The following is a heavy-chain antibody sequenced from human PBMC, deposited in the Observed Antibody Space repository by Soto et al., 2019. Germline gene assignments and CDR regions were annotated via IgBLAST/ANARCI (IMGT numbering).Heavy chain of an antibody. CDR2: INESGST. V-gene: IGHV4-34*01. CDR3: ARGSGIVALPGELEDVKYDY. CDR1: GQSFSGHS. Sequence: QVQLQQWGAGLVKPSETLSLSCAVYGQSFSGHSWAWIRQPPGKGLEWIGEINESGSTYYNPSLKSRVTTSTDPSKNQFSLKLSSVSAADTAAYFCARGSGIVALPGELEDVKYDYWGQGTLVNVSS. J-gene: IGHJ4*02. D-gene: IGHD1-1*01.